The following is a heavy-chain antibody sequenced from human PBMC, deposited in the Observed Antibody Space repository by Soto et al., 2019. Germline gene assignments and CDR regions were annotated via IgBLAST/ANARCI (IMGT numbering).Heavy chain of an antibody. CDR2: IIPIFGTA. V-gene: IGHV1-69*13. Sequence: ASVKVSCKASVGTYSSYPISWVRQAPGQGLEWMGGIIPIFGTANYAQKFQGRVTITADESTSTAYMELSSLRSEDTAVYYCARDLSEAFDIWGQGTMVTVSS. J-gene: IGHJ3*02. CDR3: ARDLSEAFDI. CDR1: VGTYSSYP.